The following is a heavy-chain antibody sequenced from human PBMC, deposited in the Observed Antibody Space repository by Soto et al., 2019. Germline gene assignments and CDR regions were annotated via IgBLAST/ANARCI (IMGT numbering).Heavy chain of an antibody. CDR1: GGIFSTYA. D-gene: IGHD3-10*01. J-gene: IGHJ4*02. Sequence: QVQLVQSGAEVKKPGSSVKVSCKASGGIFSTYAISWLRRDTGQGLAWMGGLIAIFGTPNYAQRSQGRGRITADESTSTGYMELSRLRSEDTAVYYCARDRDDYGSGNYYNRIDFWGQGTLVTVSS. CDR3: ARDRDDYGSGNYYNRIDF. CDR2: LIAIFGTP. V-gene: IGHV1-69*01.